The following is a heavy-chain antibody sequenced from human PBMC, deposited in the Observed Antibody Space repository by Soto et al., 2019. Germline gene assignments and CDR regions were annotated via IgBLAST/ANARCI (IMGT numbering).Heavy chain of an antibody. D-gene: IGHD3-3*01. J-gene: IGHJ4*02. CDR3: AHAYYDFWSGYYLL. Sequence: QITLKESGPTLVKPTQTLTLTCTFSGFSLSTSGVGVGWIRQPPGKALEWLALIYWDDDKRYSPSLKSRLTITKDPSKNQVVLTMTNMDPVDTATYYCAHAYYDFWSGYYLLWGQGTLVTVSS. V-gene: IGHV2-5*02. CDR1: GFSLSTSGVG. CDR2: IYWDDDK.